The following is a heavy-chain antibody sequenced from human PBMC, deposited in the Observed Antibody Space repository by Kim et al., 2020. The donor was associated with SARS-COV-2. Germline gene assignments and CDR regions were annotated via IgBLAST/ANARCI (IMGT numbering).Heavy chain of an antibody. CDR3: ASWANTVTTRRTFDY. J-gene: IGHJ4*02. Sequence: GGSLRLSCAASGFTFSSYSMNWVRQAPGKGLEWVSSISSSSSYIYYADSVKGRFTISRDNAKNSLYLQMNSLRAEDTAVYYCASWANTVTTRRTFDYWGQGTLVTVSS. V-gene: IGHV3-21*01. CDR2: ISSSSSYI. D-gene: IGHD4-4*01. CDR1: GFTFSSYS.